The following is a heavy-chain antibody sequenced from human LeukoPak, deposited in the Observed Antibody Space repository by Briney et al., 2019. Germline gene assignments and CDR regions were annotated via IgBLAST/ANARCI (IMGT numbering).Heavy chain of an antibody. CDR3: ARVRSTARRWSSSSWHTSSRGWDRYSYHYMDV. D-gene: IGHD6-13*01. CDR1: GFTFNNYG. CDR2: IRYDGSNK. V-gene: IGHV3-33*08. J-gene: IGHJ6*03. Sequence: GRSLRLSCAASGFTFNNYGMHWVRQAPGKGLEWVAFIRYDGSNKYYADSVKGRFTISRDNSKNTLYLQMNSLGADDTAVYYCARVRSTARRWSSSSWHTSSRGWDRYSYHYMDVWGKGTTVTVSS.